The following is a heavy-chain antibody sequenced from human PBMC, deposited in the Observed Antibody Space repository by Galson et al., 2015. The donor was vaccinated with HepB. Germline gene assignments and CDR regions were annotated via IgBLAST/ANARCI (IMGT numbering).Heavy chain of an antibody. Sequence: ETLSLTCAVYGGSFNGYYWSWIRQPPGKGLEWIGEINHSGSTNYNPSLKSRVTISVDTSKNQFSLKLSSVTAADTAVYYCARGEVQWYFDLWGRGTLVTVSS. J-gene: IGHJ2*01. CDR2: INHSGST. D-gene: IGHD3-10*01. CDR1: GGSFNGYY. V-gene: IGHV4-34*01. CDR3: ARGEVQWYFDL.